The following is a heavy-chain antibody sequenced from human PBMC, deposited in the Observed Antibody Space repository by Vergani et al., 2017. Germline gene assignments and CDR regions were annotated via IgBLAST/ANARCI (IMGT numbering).Heavy chain of an antibody. V-gene: IGHV3-30*18. Sequence: QVQLVESGGGVVQPGRSLRLSCAASGFTFSSYGMHWVRQAPGKGLEWVAVISYDGSNKYYADSVKGRFTISRDNSKNTLYLQMNSLRAEDTAVYYCAKGGYGSGSAHFDYWGQGTLVTVSS. J-gene: IGHJ4*02. CDR3: AKGGYGSGSAHFDY. CDR2: ISYDGSNK. D-gene: IGHD3-10*01. CDR1: GFTFSSYG.